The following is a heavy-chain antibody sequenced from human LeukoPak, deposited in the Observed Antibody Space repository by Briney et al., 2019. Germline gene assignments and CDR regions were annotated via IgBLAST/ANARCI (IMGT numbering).Heavy chain of an antibody. CDR1: GFTVSSNY. J-gene: IGHJ4*02. D-gene: IGHD3-22*01. CDR2: IYSGGST. CDR3: ARDSDYYDSSGYYL. V-gene: IGHV3-53*01. Sequence: GGSPRLSCAASGFTVSSNYMSWVRQAPGKGLEWVSVIYSGGSTYYADSVKGRFTISRDNSKNTLYLQMNSLRAEDTAVYYCARDSDYYDSSGYYLWGQGTLVTVSS.